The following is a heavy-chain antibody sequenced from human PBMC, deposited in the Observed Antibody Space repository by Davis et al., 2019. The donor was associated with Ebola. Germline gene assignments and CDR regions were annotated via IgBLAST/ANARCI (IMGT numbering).Heavy chain of an antibody. CDR1: GFTFSSYA. D-gene: IGHD6-13*01. V-gene: IGHV3-23*01. CDR3: VRIGRGSSSGSFDY. CDR2: ISGSGGST. J-gene: IGHJ4*02. Sequence: PGGSLRLSCAASGFTFSSYAMSWVRQAPGKGLEWVSAISGSGGSTYYADSVKGRFTISRDNAKNSLYLQMNSLRAEDTAVYYCVRIGRGSSSGSFDYWGQGTLVTVSS.